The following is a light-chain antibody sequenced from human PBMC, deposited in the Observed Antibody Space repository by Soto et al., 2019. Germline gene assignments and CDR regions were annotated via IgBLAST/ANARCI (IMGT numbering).Light chain of an antibody. CDR2: ATS. J-gene: IGKJ2*03. CDR3: QQYFDYNSPRYS. CDR1: QSVSTNY. Sequence: EIVLTQSPGTLSLSPGDRVTLSCMASQSVSTNYFSWYQQKPGQAPRLLIYATSSSAVGIPDRFSGSGSGTDFTLTISRLEPEDFAMYYCQQYFDYNSPRYSFGQGTRLEI. V-gene: IGKV3-20*01.